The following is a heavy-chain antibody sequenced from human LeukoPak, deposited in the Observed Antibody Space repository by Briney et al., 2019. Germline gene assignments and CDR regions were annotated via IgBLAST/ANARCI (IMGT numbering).Heavy chain of an antibody. CDR3: ARGMTTEAEGYFDY. Sequence: GSLRLSCAASGFTFSSYEMNWVRQAPGKGLEWVSYISSSGSTIYYADSVKGRSTISRDNAKNSLYLQMNSLRAEDTAVYYCARGMTTEAEGYFDYWGQGTLVTVSS. D-gene: IGHD4-17*01. J-gene: IGHJ4*02. CDR1: GFTFSSYE. V-gene: IGHV3-48*03. CDR2: ISSSGSTI.